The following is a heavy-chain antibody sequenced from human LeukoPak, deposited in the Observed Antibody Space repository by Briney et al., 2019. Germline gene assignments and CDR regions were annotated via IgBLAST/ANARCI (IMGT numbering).Heavy chain of an antibody. CDR3: ATSFRAQQLVRY. CDR1: GYTLTEIS. Sequence: ASVKVSCKVSGYTLTEISMHWVRQAPGKGLEWMGGFDPEDGETIYAQKFQGRVTMTEDTSTDTAYMELSSLRSEDTAVYYCATSFRAQQLVRYWGQGTLVTVSS. D-gene: IGHD6-13*01. J-gene: IGHJ4*02. CDR2: FDPEDGET. V-gene: IGHV1-24*01.